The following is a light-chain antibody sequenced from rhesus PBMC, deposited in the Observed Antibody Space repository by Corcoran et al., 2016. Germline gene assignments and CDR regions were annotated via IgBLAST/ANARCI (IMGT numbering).Light chain of an antibody. Sequence: QAVVTQEPSLTVSPGGTVTLTCGSSTGTVTTGNHPSWFQQTPGQAPRGLIHNTDIKHSWTPVRFSGSLAGGKAALTLSGAQPEDEAEYYCLVFYSDTQIFGSGTRLTVL. CDR3: LVFYSDTQI. J-gene: IGLJ1*01. V-gene: IGLV7-71*01. CDR2: NTD. CDR1: TGTVTTGNH.